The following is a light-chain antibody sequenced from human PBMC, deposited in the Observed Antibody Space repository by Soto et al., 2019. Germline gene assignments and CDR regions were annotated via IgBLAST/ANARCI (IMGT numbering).Light chain of an antibody. V-gene: IGLV2-14*01. Sequence: QSVLTQPASVSGSPGQSITISCTGTSSDVGGSNYVSWYQQHPGKAPKLMIYDVNNRPSGISNRFSGSKSGNTASLTISGLQAEDEADYYCSSYRSGSNLVFGGGTQLTVL. CDR1: SSDVGGSNY. J-gene: IGLJ2*01. CDR2: DVN. CDR3: SSYRSGSNLV.